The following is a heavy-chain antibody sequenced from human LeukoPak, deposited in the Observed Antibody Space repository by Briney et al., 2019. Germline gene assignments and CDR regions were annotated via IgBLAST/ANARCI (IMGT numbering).Heavy chain of an antibody. V-gene: IGHV6-1*01. Sequence: SQTLSLTCAISGDSVSSNSVAWNWIRQSPSRGLEWLGRTYYKSKWSSDYAVSVKSRITITLDTSKNQFSLQLACVSPEDTAVYYCARGYFKPGFDHWGQGSLVTVSS. D-gene: IGHD2/OR15-2a*01. CDR3: ARGYFKPGFDH. CDR1: GDSVSSNSVA. CDR2: TYYKSKWSS. J-gene: IGHJ5*02.